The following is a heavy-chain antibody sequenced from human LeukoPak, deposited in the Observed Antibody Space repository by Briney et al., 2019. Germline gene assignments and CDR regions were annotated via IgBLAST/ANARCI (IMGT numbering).Heavy chain of an antibody. D-gene: IGHD6-13*01. J-gene: IGHJ4*02. CDR1: GFIFSSYW. CDR3: ATVTGYSSSFDY. Sequence: GGSLRLSCAASGFIFSSYWMSWVRQAPGKGLEWVANIKQDGSEKYYVDTVEGRFTISRDNAKNSLYLQMNSLRAEDTAVYYCATVTGYSSSFDYWGQGTLVTVSS. CDR2: IKQDGSEK. V-gene: IGHV3-7*01.